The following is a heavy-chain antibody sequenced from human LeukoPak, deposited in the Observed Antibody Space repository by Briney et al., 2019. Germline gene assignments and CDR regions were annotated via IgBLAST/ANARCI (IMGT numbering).Heavy chain of an antibody. Sequence: NASETLSLTCDVYGGSFSGYYWSWIRQPPEKGLEWIGEINHSGSTNYNPSLKSRVTISVDTSKNQFSLKLSSVTAADTAVYYCARVADSNEDYYMDVWGKGTTVTVSS. J-gene: IGHJ6*03. CDR1: GGSFSGYY. CDR3: ARVADSNEDYYMDV. V-gene: IGHV4-34*01. D-gene: IGHD4-11*01. CDR2: INHSGST.